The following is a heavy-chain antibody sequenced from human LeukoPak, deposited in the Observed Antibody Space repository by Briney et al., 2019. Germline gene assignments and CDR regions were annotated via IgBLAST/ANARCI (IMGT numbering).Heavy chain of an antibody. Sequence: SETLSLTCLVSGGSIRSGAYYWRWIRQHPGKGLEWIGYIYDSGSTNYNPSLKSRVTISVDTSKNHFSLKLSSVTAADTAVYYCASGMYFFDYWGQGTLVTVSS. D-gene: IGHD1-26*01. V-gene: IGHV4-31*03. J-gene: IGHJ4*02. CDR2: IYDSGST. CDR1: GGSIRSGAYY. CDR3: ASGMYFFDY.